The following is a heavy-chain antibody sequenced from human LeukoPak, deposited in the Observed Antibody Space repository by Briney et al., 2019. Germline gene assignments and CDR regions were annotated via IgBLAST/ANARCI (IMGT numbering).Heavy chain of an antibody. CDR3: ARGYDY. CDR2: INYSGNT. J-gene: IGHJ4*02. Sequence: PSETLSLTCTVSGGSIVGSSYYWGWLRQPPGKGLGWIGIINYSGNTYYNPSLRSRVSISVDTSRNQFSLNLNSMTASDTAVYYCARGYDYWGQGTLVTVSS. D-gene: IGHD3-22*01. CDR1: GGSIVGSSYY. V-gene: IGHV4-39*01.